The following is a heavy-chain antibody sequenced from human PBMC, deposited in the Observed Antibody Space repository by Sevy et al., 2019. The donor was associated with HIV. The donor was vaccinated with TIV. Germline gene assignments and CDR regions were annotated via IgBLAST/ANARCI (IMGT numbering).Heavy chain of an antibody. J-gene: IGHJ4*02. V-gene: IGHV3-11*01. D-gene: IGHD5-12*01. CDR1: GFTFSDYY. Sequence: GGSLRLSCAASGFTFSDYYMTWIRQAPGKGLEWVSYISSSGSAIYYADSVKDRFTISRDNAKNSLYLQVNSLRAEDTAVYYCARDPLGYSGYDLWGQGTLVTVSS. CDR3: ARDPLGYSGYDL. CDR2: ISSSGSAI.